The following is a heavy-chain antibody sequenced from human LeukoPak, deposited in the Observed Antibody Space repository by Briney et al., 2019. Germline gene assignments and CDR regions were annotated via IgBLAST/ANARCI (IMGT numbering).Heavy chain of an antibody. CDR3: AGGAYYYDSSGPY. D-gene: IGHD3-22*01. J-gene: IGHJ4*02. CDR2: IYSGGST. Sequence: GGSLRLSCAASGFTVSSNYMSWVRQAPGKGLEWVSVIYSGGSTYYADSVKGRFTISRDNSKNTLYLQMNSLRAEDTAVYYCAGGAYYYDSSGPYWGQGTLVTVAS. V-gene: IGHV3-53*01. CDR1: GFTVSSNY.